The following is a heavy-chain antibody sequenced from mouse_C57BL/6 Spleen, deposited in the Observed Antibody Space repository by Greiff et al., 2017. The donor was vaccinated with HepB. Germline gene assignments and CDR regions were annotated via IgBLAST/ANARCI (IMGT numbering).Heavy chain of an antibody. Sequence: VHLVESGAELARPGASVKLSCKASGYTFTSYGISWVKQRTGQGLEWIGEIYPRSGNTYYNEKFKGKATLTADKSSSTAYMELRSLTSEDSAVYFCASGTTVVATRYFDVWGTGTTVTVSS. D-gene: IGHD1-1*01. V-gene: IGHV1-81*01. CDR3: ASGTTVVATRYFDV. J-gene: IGHJ1*03. CDR2: IYPRSGNT. CDR1: GYTFTSYG.